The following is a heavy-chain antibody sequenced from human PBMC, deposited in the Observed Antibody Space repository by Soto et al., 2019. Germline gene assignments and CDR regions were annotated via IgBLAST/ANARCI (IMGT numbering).Heavy chain of an antibody. D-gene: IGHD1-7*01. Sequence: GGSLRLSCAASGFTFSSYSMNWVRQAPGKGLEWVSYISSSSSTIYYADSVKGRFTISRDNAKNSLYLQMNSLRAEDTAVYYCARDIGWNYGFFDYWGQGTLVTVSS. V-gene: IGHV3-48*01. J-gene: IGHJ4*02. CDR3: ARDIGWNYGFFDY. CDR1: GFTFSSYS. CDR2: ISSSSSTI.